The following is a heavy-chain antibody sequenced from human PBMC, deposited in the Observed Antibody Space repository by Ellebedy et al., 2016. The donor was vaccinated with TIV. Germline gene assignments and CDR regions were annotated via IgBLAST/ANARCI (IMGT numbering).Heavy chain of an antibody. J-gene: IGHJ4*02. Sequence: ASVKVSXKASRYTFTGYYMHWVRQAPGQGLEWMGWINPNSGGTNYAQKFQGRVTMTRDTSISTAYMELSRLRSDDTAVYYCARGRIGEQLVPVYWGQGTLVTVSS. D-gene: IGHD6-6*01. CDR1: RYTFTGYY. CDR2: INPNSGGT. CDR3: ARGRIGEQLVPVY. V-gene: IGHV1-2*02.